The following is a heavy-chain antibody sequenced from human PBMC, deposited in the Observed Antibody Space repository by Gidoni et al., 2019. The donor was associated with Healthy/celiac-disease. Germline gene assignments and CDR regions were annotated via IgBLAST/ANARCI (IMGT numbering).Heavy chain of an antibody. CDR3: ARGVRIFGVVIPYYFDY. V-gene: IGHV4-59*01. Sequence: QVQLQESGPGLVKPSETLSLTCTVSGGSISSYYWSWIRQPPGKGLEWIGYIYYSGSTNYNPSLKSRVTISVDTSKNQFSLKLSSVTAADTAVYYCARGVRIFGVVIPYYFDYWGQGTLVTVSS. D-gene: IGHD3-3*01. CDR2: IYYSGST. CDR1: GGSISSYY. J-gene: IGHJ4*02.